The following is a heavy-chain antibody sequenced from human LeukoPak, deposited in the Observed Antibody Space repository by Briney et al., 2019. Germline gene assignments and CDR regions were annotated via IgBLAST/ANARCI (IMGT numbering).Heavy chain of an antibody. CDR3: ARSPLGGVVTNFDY. V-gene: IGHV3-21*01. CDR1: GFTFSSYS. D-gene: IGHD3-3*01. Sequence: GGSLRLSCAASGFTFSSYSMNWVRQAPGKGLEWVSSISSSSSYIYYADSVKGRFTISRDNAKNSLYLQMNSLRAEDTAVYYCARSPLGGVVTNFDYWGQGTLVTVSS. CDR2: ISSSSSYI. J-gene: IGHJ4*02.